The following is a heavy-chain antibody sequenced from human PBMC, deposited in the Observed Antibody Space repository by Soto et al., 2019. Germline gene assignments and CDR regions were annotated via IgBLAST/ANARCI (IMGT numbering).Heavy chain of an antibody. Sequence: GGSLRLSCAASGFTFSSYAMSWVRQAPGKGLEWVLGFSGSGGSTFYADSVKGRFTVSRDNSKNTLFLQMSGLRAEDTAAYYCARHQDSSTWYIYPIDCWGQGTPVTVSS. CDR3: ARHQDSSTWYIYPIDC. CDR2: FSGSGGST. J-gene: IGHJ4*02. V-gene: IGHV3-23*01. D-gene: IGHD6-13*01. CDR1: GFTFSSYA.